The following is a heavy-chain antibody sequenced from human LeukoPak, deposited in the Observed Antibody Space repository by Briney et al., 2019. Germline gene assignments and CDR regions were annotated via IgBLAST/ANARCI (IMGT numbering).Heavy chain of an antibody. D-gene: IGHD3-22*01. Sequence: ASVKVSCKASGGTFSSYAISWVRQAPGQGLEWMGGIIPIFGIANYAQKFQGRVTITADKSTSTAYMELSRLRSEDTAVYYCAREVTMIVVVITTGAWFDPWGQGTLVTVSS. CDR2: IIPIFGIA. J-gene: IGHJ5*02. CDR3: AREVTMIVVVITTGAWFDP. V-gene: IGHV1-69*10. CDR1: GGTFSSYA.